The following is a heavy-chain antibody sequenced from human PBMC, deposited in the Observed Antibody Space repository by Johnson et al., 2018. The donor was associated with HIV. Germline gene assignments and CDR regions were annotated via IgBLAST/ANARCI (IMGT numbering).Heavy chain of an antibody. Sequence: VQLVESGGGLVKPGGSLRLSCAASGFSVSDSYMSWVRQAPGKGLEWVANIKQDGSEKYYVDSVKGRFTISRDNAKNSLYLQMNSLRAEDTAVYYCARDSAAAGLGAFDFWGQGTMVTVSS. CDR1: GFSVSDSY. CDR3: ARDSAAAGLGAFDF. J-gene: IGHJ3*01. D-gene: IGHD6-13*01. CDR2: IKQDGSEK. V-gene: IGHV3-7*01.